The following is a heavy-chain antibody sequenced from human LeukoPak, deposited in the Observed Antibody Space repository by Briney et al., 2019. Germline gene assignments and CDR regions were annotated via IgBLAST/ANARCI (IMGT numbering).Heavy chain of an antibody. CDR3: ARHAPYYYDSSGSADY. CDR2: IYPGDSDT. V-gene: IGHV5-51*01. CDR1: GYSFTSYW. J-gene: IGHJ4*02. D-gene: IGHD3-22*01. Sequence: GESLKISCKGSGYSFTSYWTGWVRQMPGKGLEWMGIIYPGDSDTRYSPSFQGQVTISADKSISTAYLQWSSLKASDTAMYYCARHAPYYYDSSGSADYWGQGTLVTVSS.